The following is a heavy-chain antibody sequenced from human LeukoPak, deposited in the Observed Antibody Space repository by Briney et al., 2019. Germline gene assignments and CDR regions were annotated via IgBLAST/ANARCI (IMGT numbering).Heavy chain of an antibody. CDR3: ARLNGSYLGGRRFDY. Sequence: SETLSLTCTVSGYSISSGYYWGWIRQPPGKGLEWIGSIYHSGSTYYNPSLKSRVTISVDTSKNQFSLKLSSVTAADTAVYYCARLNGSYLGGRRFDYWGQGTLVTVSS. J-gene: IGHJ4*02. CDR2: IYHSGST. CDR1: GYSISSGYY. D-gene: IGHD1-26*01. V-gene: IGHV4-38-2*02.